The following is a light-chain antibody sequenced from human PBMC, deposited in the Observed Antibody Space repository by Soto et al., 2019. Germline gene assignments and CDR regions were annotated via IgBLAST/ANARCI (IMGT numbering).Light chain of an antibody. Sequence: QSALTQPASVSGSPGQSITISCTGTSSDVGSYNLVSWYQQHPGKAPKLMIYEVSKRPSGVSNRFSGSKSGNTASLTISGLQAEDEAVYYCCSYAGSSTYYVFGTGPKVTVL. J-gene: IGLJ1*01. V-gene: IGLV2-23*02. CDR3: CSYAGSSTYYV. CDR1: SSDVGSYNL. CDR2: EVS.